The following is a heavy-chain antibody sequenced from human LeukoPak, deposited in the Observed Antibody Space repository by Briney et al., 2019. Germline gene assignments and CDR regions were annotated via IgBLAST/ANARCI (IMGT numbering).Heavy chain of an antibody. CDR2: ISRSGSST. J-gene: IGHJ6*02. CDR1: GFTFSAYA. CDR3: TKKRLNRLGFYFGIDV. V-gene: IGHV3-23*01. Sequence: GGSLRLSCAASGFTFSAYAMTWVRQAPGKGLDCVSVISRSGSSTHYADSVKGRFTISRDNSKNMLYLQMNSLRAEDTAIYYCTKKRLNRLGFYFGIDVWGQGTTVTVSS. D-gene: IGHD4-17*01.